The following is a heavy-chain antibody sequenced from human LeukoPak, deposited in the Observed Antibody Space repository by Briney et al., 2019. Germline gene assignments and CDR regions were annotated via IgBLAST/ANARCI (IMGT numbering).Heavy chain of an antibody. J-gene: IGHJ2*01. Sequence: PGGSLRLSCAASGFTFSSYWMSWVRQAPGKGLQWVANIKQDGSEKNYVDSVKGRFSISRDNAKNSLYLQMNSLTAEDTAVYYCARAGYSSTWYSRYFDLWGRGTLVTVSS. CDR2: IKQDGSEK. CDR3: ARAGYSSTWYSRYFDL. V-gene: IGHV3-7*01. CDR1: GFTFSSYW. D-gene: IGHD6-13*01.